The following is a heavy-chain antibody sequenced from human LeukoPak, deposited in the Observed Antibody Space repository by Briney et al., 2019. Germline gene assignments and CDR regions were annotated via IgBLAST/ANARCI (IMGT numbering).Heavy chain of an antibody. CDR2: ITSSSENI. D-gene: IGHD1-26*01. CDR1: GFTFSRYS. J-gene: IGHJ4*02. CDR3: TRGRIVGASTSFDS. Sequence: PGGSRRLSCAASGFTFSRYSMHWVRQPPGKGLEWVSSITSSSENIYYADSLKGRFTISRDDAKNSLYLQINSLRAEDTAVYYCTRGRIVGASTSFDSWGQGTLVTVSS. V-gene: IGHV3-21*01.